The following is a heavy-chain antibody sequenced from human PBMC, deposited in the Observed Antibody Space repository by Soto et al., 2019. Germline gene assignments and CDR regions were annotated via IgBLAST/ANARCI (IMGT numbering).Heavy chain of an antibody. CDR2: IDPSDSYT. V-gene: IGHV5-10-1*01. CDR3: ARTYYYILSSWDNNWYDP. D-gene: IGHD3-9*01. CDR1: GYSFTSYW. Sequence: PGESLKISCKGSGYSFTSYWISWVRQMPGKGLEWMGRIDPSDSYTNYSPSFQGHVTISADKSISTAYLQWSSLKASDTAMYYCARTYYYILSSWDNNWYDPRGQGSLVTVSS. J-gene: IGHJ5*02.